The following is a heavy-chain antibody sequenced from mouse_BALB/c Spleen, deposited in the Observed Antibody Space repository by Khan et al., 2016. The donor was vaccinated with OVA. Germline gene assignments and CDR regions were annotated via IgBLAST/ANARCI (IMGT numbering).Heavy chain of an antibody. CDR2: ISTGGYYT. CDR1: GFTFSSFA. CDR3: TRSLVAYYAMDY. Sequence: EVELVESGGGVVKPGGSLKLSCSASGFTFSSFAMPWVRQTPERRLEWVATISTGGYYTFYPDIVKGRFTLSRDNASNTLYLKMNSLRYEDTTMYSCTRSLVAYYAMDYWGQGTSVTVSS. V-gene: IGHV5-9-3*01. J-gene: IGHJ4*01. D-gene: IGHD2-2*01.